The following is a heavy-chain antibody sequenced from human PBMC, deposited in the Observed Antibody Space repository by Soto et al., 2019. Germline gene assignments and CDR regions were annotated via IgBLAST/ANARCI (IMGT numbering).Heavy chain of an antibody. V-gene: IGHV4-4*02. D-gene: IGHD3-10*01. Sequence: SETLSLTCAVSGASLTSGNWWTWVRQSPQRGLEYIGEIFHDGTANYYPSFERRVAMSVDTSRNQFSLKLTSVTAADTAVYFCARLVYDTRLNYMYFDFWGPGTLVTVSS. CDR2: IFHDGTA. CDR1: GASLTSGNW. J-gene: IGHJ4*02. CDR3: ARLVYDTRLNYMYFDF.